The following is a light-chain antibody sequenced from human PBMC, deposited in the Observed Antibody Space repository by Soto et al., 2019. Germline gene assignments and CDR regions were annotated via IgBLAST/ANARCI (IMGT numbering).Light chain of an antibody. Sequence: DIQMTQSPPSLSASVGDRVTITCRASQSISSYLNWYQQNPGKAPKLLIYAASNLQSGVPSGFRGSGSGTDFTITINSLQPEDSATYYCQQSYSIPYTCGQGNKLEIK. V-gene: IGKV1-39*01. CDR1: QSISSY. CDR3: QQSYSIPYT. J-gene: IGKJ2*01. CDR2: AAS.